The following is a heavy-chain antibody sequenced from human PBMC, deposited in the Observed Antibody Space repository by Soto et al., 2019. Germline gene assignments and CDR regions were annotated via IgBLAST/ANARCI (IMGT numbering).Heavy chain of an antibody. V-gene: IGHV3-30-3*01. Sequence: QVQLVESGGGVVQPGRSLRLSCAASGFTFSSYAMHWVRQAPGKGLEWVAVISYDGSNKYYAASVKGRFTISRDNSKNTLYLQLNSLRAEETAAYYCARMAVEMTAIHVFDYWGQGTLVTVSS. CDR2: ISYDGSNK. CDR3: ARMAVEMTAIHVFDY. CDR1: GFTFSSYA. D-gene: IGHD2-21*02. J-gene: IGHJ4*02.